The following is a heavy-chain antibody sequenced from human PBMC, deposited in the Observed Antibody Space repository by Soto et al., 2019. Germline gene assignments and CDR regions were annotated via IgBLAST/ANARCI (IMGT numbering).Heavy chain of an antibody. D-gene: IGHD3-3*01. Sequence: PSETLSLTCTVSGGSISSYYWSWIRQPPGKGLEWIGYIYYSGSTNYNPSLKSRVTISVDTSKNQFSLKLSSVTAADTAVYYCASSDFWSGYHSLDVWGQGTTVTVSS. CDR2: IYYSGST. J-gene: IGHJ6*02. CDR1: GGSISSYY. V-gene: IGHV4-59*01. CDR3: ASSDFWSGYHSLDV.